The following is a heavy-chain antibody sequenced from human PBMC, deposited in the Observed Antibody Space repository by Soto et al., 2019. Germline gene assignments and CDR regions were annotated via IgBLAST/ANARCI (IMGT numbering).Heavy chain of an antibody. D-gene: IGHD3-16*01. Sequence: EAQLVESGGGLVQPGGSLRVSCTVSGFTFRDYWMSWVRQAPGKGLEWVAKIKQDGSEKDYVDSVKGRFTISRDNANNSLYLHMYSLRVEDTAIYYCARGGRDAYDWFDPWGQGTLVTVSS. CDR3: ARGGRDAYDWFDP. V-gene: IGHV3-7*01. J-gene: IGHJ5*02. CDR1: GFTFRDYW. CDR2: IKQDGSEK.